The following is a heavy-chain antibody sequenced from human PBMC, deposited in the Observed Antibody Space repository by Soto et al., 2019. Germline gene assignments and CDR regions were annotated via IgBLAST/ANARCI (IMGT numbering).Heavy chain of an antibody. D-gene: IGHD3-22*01. CDR1: GFSLSVYGVR. CDR2: IHWDDDK. V-gene: IGHV2-5*02. J-gene: IGHJ5*02. CDR3: AHTKDSSGFLTS. Sequence: SGPTLVNPTQTLTLTCSFSGFSLSVYGVRVIWFRQPPGETLEWLALIHWDDDKRYSPYLKSRLTITKDTSKNQVVLTLTNLDPLDTGTYFCAHTKDSSGFLTSWGQGILVTVSS.